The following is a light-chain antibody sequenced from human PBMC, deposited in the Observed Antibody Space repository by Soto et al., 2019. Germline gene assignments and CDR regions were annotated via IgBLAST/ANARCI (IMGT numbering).Light chain of an antibody. CDR2: GAS. Sequence: EIVLTQSPATLSVSPGERATLSCRSSQSVSNNLAWYQQKPGQAPRLVVYGASSRATGIPDRFSGSGSGTEFTLTISSLQSEDFAVYYCQQYNNWPSITFGQGTRLEIK. CDR3: QQYNNWPSIT. V-gene: IGKV3D-15*01. CDR1: QSVSNN. J-gene: IGKJ5*01.